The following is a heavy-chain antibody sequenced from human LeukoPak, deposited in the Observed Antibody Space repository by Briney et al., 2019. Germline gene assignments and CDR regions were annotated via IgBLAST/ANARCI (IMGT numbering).Heavy chain of an antibody. Sequence: SETLSLTCTVSGGSISGSSYYWGWIRQPPGKGLEWIGSIYYSGSTNYNPSLKSRVTISVDTSKNQFSLKLSSVTAADTAVYYCARGTHYGALDYWGQGTLVTVSS. CDR2: IYYSGST. J-gene: IGHJ4*02. D-gene: IGHD4-17*01. CDR1: GGSISGSSYY. V-gene: IGHV4-39*07. CDR3: ARGTHYGALDY.